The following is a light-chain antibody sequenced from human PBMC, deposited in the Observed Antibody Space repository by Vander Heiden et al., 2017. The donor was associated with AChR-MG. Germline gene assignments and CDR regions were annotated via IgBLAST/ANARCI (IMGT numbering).Light chain of an antibody. CDR3: NSRDSSGVV. CDR2: NKN. Sequence: SAELTQDPAVSVALGQSVRITCQGDSLKTYYPSWYQQKPGQAPILLIYNKNDRPSGIPDRFSASNSGNTASLTIAGAQAEDEADYYCNSRDSSGVVFGTGTKVTGL. V-gene: IGLV3-19*01. J-gene: IGLJ1*01. CDR1: SLKTYY.